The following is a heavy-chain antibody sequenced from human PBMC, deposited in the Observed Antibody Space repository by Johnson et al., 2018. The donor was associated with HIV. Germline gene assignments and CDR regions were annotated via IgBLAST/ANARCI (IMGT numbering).Heavy chain of an antibody. CDR3: AKALDIVQVVHAVNR. CDR2: ISWNSGSI. V-gene: IGHV3-9*01. CDR1: GFSFDDYA. D-gene: IGHD2-8*02. Sequence: VQLVESGGGLVQPGRSLRLSCAASGFSFDDYAMHWVRQAPGKGLEWVSGISWNSGSIGYADSVKGRFTISRDNAKNSLHLQMNSLRAEDTALYYCAKALDIVQVVHAVNRGGQGTMVTVSS. J-gene: IGHJ3*01.